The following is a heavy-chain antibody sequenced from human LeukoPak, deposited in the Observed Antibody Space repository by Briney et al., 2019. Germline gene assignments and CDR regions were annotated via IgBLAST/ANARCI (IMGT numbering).Heavy chain of an antibody. CDR1: GFTFSSYG. CDR3: ARVSRGNSVGGDY. J-gene: IGHJ4*02. D-gene: IGHD4-23*01. V-gene: IGHV4-59*01. Sequence: GTLRLSCAASGFTFSSYGMSWIRQPPGKGLEWIGYIYYSGSTNYNPSLKSRVTISLDTSKNQFSLKLSSVTAADTAMYYCARVSRGNSVGGDYWGQGTLVTVSS. CDR2: IYYSGST.